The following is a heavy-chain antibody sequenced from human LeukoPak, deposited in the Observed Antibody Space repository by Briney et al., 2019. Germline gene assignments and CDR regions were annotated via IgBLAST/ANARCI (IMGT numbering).Heavy chain of an antibody. CDR2: IYYSGST. CDR1: DGSISSSSYY. V-gene: IGHV4-39*01. CDR3: ARTYYYASFDY. J-gene: IGHJ4*02. Sequence: SETLSLTCTVSDGSISSSSYYWGWIRQPPGKGLERIGSIYYSGSTYYNPSLKSRVTISVDTSKNQFSLKLSSVTAADTAVYYCARTYYYASFDYWGQGTLVTVSS. D-gene: IGHD3-10*01.